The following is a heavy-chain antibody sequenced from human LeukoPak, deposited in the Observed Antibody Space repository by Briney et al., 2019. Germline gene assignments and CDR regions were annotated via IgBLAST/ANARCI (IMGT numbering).Heavy chain of an antibody. CDR2: INPNSGGT. CDR1: GYTFTGYY. Sequence: ASVKVSCKASGYTFTGYYMHWVRQAPGQGLEWMGWINPNSGGTNYAQKFQGRVTMTRDTSISTAYMELSRLRSDDTAVYYCAKDISHRYNYDSSGYYLLFDYWGQGTLVTVSS. V-gene: IGHV1-2*02. CDR3: AKDISHRYNYDSSGYYLLFDY. J-gene: IGHJ4*02. D-gene: IGHD3-22*01.